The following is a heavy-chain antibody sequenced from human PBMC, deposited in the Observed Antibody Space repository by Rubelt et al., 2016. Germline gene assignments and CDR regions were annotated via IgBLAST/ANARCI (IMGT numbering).Heavy chain of an antibody. J-gene: IGHJ4*02. CDR2: INHSGST. D-gene: IGHD1-26*01. CDR3: ARLGRGRSYYSTNDY. Sequence: QVQLQESGPGLVKPSETLSLTCAVYGGSFSGYYWSWIRQPPGKGLEWIGEINHSGSTNYNPSLKSRVTISVDTSKNQFSLKLSSVTAADTAVYYCARLGRGRSYYSTNDYWGQGTLVTVSS. CDR1: GGSFSGYY. V-gene: IGHV4-34*01.